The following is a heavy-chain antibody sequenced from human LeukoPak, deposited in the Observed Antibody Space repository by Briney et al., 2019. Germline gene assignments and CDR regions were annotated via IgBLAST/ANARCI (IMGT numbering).Heavy chain of an antibody. V-gene: IGHV1-18*01. D-gene: IGHD3-3*01. CDR2: ISAYNGNT. CDR3: ASGPRLRFLEWLNTAEYFQH. Sequence: GASVTVSCKASGYTFTSYGISWVRQAPGQGLEWMGWISAYNGNTNYAQKLQGRVTMTTDTSTSTAYMELRSLRSDDTAVYYCASGPRLRFLEWLNTAEYFQHWGQGTLVTVSS. CDR1: GYTFTSYG. J-gene: IGHJ1*01.